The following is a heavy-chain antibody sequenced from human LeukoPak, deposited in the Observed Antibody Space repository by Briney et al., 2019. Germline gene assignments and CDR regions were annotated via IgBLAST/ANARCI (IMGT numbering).Heavy chain of an antibody. V-gene: IGHV3-74*01. D-gene: IGHD3-22*01. CDR1: GFTFGSYW. CDR3: ARDRWSYDPQGGFDC. J-gene: IGHJ4*02. CDR2: INNDGNNT. Sequence: GGSLRLSCAASGFTFGSYWMQWVRQTPEKGLVWVAHINNDGNNTIYADSVEGRFTTSRDNAKNTLYLQMNSLRAEDTAVYYCARDRWSYDPQGGFDCWGQGTLVTVSS.